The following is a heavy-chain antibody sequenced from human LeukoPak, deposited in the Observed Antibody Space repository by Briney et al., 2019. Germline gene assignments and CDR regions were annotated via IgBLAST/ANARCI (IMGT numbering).Heavy chain of an antibody. D-gene: IGHD2-21*02. CDR3: ARTDDAFHI. Sequence: SETLSLTCSVYGGSINNYYWSWIRQPPGKGLEWIGHIFYSGSTNYNPSLKSRVTISLVMSKNQISLKLSSVTTADTAMYYCARTDDAFHIWGHGTTVTVSS. J-gene: IGHJ3*02. V-gene: IGHV4-59*01. CDR1: GGSINNYY. CDR2: IFYSGST.